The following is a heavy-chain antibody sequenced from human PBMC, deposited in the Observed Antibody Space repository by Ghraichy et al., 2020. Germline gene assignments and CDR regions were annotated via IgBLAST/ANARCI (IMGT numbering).Heavy chain of an antibody. CDR3: ARANSGYYDDAFDI. Sequence: SETLSLTCTVSGGPITSYYWSWIRQPPGKGLEWIGYIYHSGSANYNPSLKSRVTISIDTSKNQFSLKLSSVTAADTAVYYCARANSGYYDDAFDIWGQGTMVTVSS. V-gene: IGHV4-59*01. CDR2: IYHSGSA. CDR1: GGPITSYY. D-gene: IGHD3-22*01. J-gene: IGHJ3*02.